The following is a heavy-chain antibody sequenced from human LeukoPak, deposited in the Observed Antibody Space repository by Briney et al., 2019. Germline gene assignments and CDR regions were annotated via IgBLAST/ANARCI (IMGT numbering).Heavy chain of an antibody. CDR3: ARANRVVATISGYYYYMDV. D-gene: IGHD5-12*01. CDR2: ISAYNGNT. CDR1: GYTFTSYG. Sequence: ASVKVSCKASGYTFTSYGISWVRQAPGQGLEWVGWISAYNGNTNYAQKLQGRVTMTTDTSTSTAYMELRSLRSDDTAVYYCARANRVVATISGYYYYMDVWGKGTTVTISS. V-gene: IGHV1-18*01. J-gene: IGHJ6*03.